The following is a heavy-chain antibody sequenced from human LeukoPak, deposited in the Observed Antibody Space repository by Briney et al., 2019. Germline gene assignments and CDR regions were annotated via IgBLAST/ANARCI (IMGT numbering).Heavy chain of an antibody. V-gene: IGHV3-7*03. D-gene: IGHD1-26*01. Sequence: GGSLRLSCAASGFTFSGYWMSWVRQAPGKGLECVANIKEDGSEKFYVDSVKGRFTISRDNAKNSLYLQMNSLRAADMALYYCAKSPEWELRSDWYFDLWGRGTLVTVSS. CDR2: IKEDGSEK. CDR1: GFTFSGYW. CDR3: AKSPEWELRSDWYFDL. J-gene: IGHJ2*01.